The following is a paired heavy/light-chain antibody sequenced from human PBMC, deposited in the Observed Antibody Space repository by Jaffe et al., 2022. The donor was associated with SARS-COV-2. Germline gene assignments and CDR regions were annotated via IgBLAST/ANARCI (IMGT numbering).Light chain of an antibody. J-gene: IGKJ4*01. Sequence: EIVLTQSPGTLSLSPGERATLSCRASQNVRSNYLAWYQRKPGQAPRILIYGASSRVTGIPDRFSGSGSGTDFTLTISRLEPEDFAVYYCQQYGSSPLTFGGGTKVEIK. CDR1: QNVRSNY. V-gene: IGKV3-20*01. CDR3: QQYGSSPLT. CDR2: GAS.
Heavy chain of an antibody. D-gene: IGHD6-19*01. CDR2: IYYSGNT. J-gene: IGHJ4*02. CDR3: ARGGGWLPDY. V-gene: IGHV4-59*01. Sequence: QVQLQESGPGLVKPSETLSLTCTVSGDSISNYYWSWIRQPPGRRLEWIGNIYYSGNTNYNPSLESRVTISVDMSKNQFSLSLASVTAADTAVYYCARGGGWLPDYWGQGTLVTVSS. CDR1: GDSISNYY.